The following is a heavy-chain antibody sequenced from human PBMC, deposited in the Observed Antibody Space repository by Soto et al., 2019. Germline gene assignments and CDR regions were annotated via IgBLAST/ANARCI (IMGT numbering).Heavy chain of an antibody. CDR3: AKDGRRQQLVPVVVTP. D-gene: IGHD6-13*01. V-gene: IGHV3-30*18. Sequence: QVQLVESGGGVVQPGRSLRLSCAASGFTFSSYGMHWVRQAPGKGLEWVAVISYDGSNKYYADSVKGRFTISRDNSKNTLYLQMNSLRAEDTAVYYCAKDGRRQQLVPVVVTPWGQGTLVTVSS. CDR1: GFTFSSYG. J-gene: IGHJ5*02. CDR2: ISYDGSNK.